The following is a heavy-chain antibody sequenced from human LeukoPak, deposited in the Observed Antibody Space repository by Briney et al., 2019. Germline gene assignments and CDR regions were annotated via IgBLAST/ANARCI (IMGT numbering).Heavy chain of an antibody. Sequence: PSETLSLTCTVSGGSISSYYWSWIWQPAGKGLEWIGRIYTSGSTNYNPSLKSRVTMSVDTSRNQFSLKLSSVTAADTAVYYCARDRLGPSEQQLVHYLPASSSGEYYMDVRGKGTTVTVSS. J-gene: IGHJ6*03. V-gene: IGHV4-4*07. CDR2: IYTSGST. D-gene: IGHD6-13*01. CDR1: GGSISSYY. CDR3: ARDRLGPSEQQLVHYLPASSSGEYYMDV.